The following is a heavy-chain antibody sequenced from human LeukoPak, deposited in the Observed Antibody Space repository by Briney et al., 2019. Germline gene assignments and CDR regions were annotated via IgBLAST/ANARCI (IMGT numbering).Heavy chain of an antibody. V-gene: IGHV4-34*01. CDR3: ARPHYGSGSLDS. CDR2: INHSGST. D-gene: IGHD3-10*01. CDR1: GGSFRGHY. J-gene: IGHJ4*02. Sequence: SETLSLTCAVYGGSFRGHYWTWIRQPPGKGLEWIGEINHSGSTTYNPSLNNRVTISVDTSKNQFSLKLTSVTAADTAVYYCARPHYGSGSLDSWGQGTLATVSS.